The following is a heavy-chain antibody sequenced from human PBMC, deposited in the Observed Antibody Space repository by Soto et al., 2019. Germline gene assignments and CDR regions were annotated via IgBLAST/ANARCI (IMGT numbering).Heavy chain of an antibody. CDR1: GFTFDDYA. J-gene: IGHJ6*03. Sequence: EVQLVESGGGLVQPGRSLRLSCAASGFTFDDYAMRWVRQAPGKGLEWVSGISCNSGSIGYADSVKGRFTISRDNAKNSLYLQMNSLRAEDTALYYCPKAKGWARTPYYYYYYMDVWGKVTTVTVSS. V-gene: IGHV3-9*01. CDR2: ISCNSGSI. CDR3: PKAKGWARTPYYYYYYMDV. D-gene: IGHD6-19*01.